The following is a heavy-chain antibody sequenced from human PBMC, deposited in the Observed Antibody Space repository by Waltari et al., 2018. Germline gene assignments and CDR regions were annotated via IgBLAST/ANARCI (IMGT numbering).Heavy chain of an antibody. CDR3: ARGLVLLAEGSSSWSPTWWYFDL. J-gene: IGHJ2*01. V-gene: IGHV4-34*01. Sequence: QVQLQQWGAGLLKPSETLSLTCAVYGGSFSGYYWSWIRQPPGKGLEWIGEINHSGSTHYNPSLKSRVTISVDTSKNQFSLKLSSVTAADTAVYYCARGLVLLAEGSSSWSPTWWYFDLWGRGTLVTVSS. CDR1: GGSFSGYY. D-gene: IGHD6-13*01. CDR2: INHSGST.